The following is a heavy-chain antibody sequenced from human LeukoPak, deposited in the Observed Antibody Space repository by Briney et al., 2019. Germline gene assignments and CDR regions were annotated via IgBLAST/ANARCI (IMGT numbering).Heavy chain of an antibody. CDR3: ARESDEGPSVFDY. J-gene: IGHJ4*02. CDR2: INPNSGGT. V-gene: IGHV1-2*04. Sequence: ASVKVSCKVSGYTSPFYGITWVRQAPGQGLEWMGWINPNSGGTNYAQKFQGWVTMTRDTSISTAYMELSRLRSDDTAVYYCARESDEGPSVFDYWGQGTLVTVSS. CDR1: GYTSPFYG.